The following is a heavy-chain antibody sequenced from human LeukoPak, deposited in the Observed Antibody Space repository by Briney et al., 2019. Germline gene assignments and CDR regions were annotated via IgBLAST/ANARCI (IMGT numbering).Heavy chain of an antibody. V-gene: IGHV4-4*07. Sequence: PSETLSLTCTVSGGSISSYYWSWIRQPAGKGLEWIGRIYTSGSTNYNPSLKSRVTMSVDTSKNRFSLKLSSVTAADTAVYYCARDVYYYDSSAIEDDAFDIWGQGTMVTVSS. CDR3: ARDVYYYDSSAIEDDAFDI. CDR2: IYTSGST. D-gene: IGHD3-22*01. J-gene: IGHJ3*02. CDR1: GGSISSYY.